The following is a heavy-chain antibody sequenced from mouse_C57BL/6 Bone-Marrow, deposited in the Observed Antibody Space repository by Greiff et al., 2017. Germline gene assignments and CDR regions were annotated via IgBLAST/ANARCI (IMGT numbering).Heavy chain of an antibody. Sequence: VQLKQSGAELVRPGASVKLSCTASGFNIKDDYMHWVKQRPEQGLEWIGWIDPENGDTEYASKFQGKATITADTSSNTAYLQLSSLTSEDTAVYYCTTPDYYGSEGVWGTGTTVTVSS. CDR1: GFNIKDDY. CDR3: TTPDYYGSEGV. CDR2: IDPENGDT. D-gene: IGHD1-1*01. J-gene: IGHJ1*03. V-gene: IGHV14-4*01.